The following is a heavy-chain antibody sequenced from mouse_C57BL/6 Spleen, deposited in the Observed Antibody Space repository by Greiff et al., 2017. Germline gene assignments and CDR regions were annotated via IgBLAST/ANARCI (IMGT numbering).Heavy chain of an antibody. CDR2: IDPETGGT. CDR1: GYTFTDYE. J-gene: IGHJ3*01. V-gene: IGHV1-15*01. Sequence: QVQLKQSGAELVRPGASVTLSCKASGYTFTDYEMHWVKQTPVHGLEWIGAIDPETGGTAYNQKFKGKAILTADKSSSTAYMELRSLTSEDSAVYYCTRKVPFAWFAYWGQGTLVTVSA. CDR3: TRKVPFAWFAY.